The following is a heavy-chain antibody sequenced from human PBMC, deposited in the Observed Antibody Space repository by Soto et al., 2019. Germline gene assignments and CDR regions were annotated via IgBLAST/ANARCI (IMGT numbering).Heavy chain of an antibody. CDR3: AKDLLSDCSGGSCYSTYYYYGMDV. D-gene: IGHD2-15*01. Sequence: GGSLRLSCAASGFTFSSYAMSWVRQAPGKGLEWVSAISGSGGSTYYADSVKGRFTISRDNSKNTLYLQMNSLRAEDTAVYYCAKDLLSDCSGGSCYSTYYYYGMDVWGQGTTVTVSS. J-gene: IGHJ6*02. CDR1: GFTFSSYA. V-gene: IGHV3-23*01. CDR2: ISGSGGST.